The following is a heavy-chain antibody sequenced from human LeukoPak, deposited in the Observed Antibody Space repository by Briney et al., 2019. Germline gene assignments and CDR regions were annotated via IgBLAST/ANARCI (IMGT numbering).Heavy chain of an antibody. Sequence: ASVMVSCKASGYTFTGYYMHWVRQAPGQGLEWMGWINPNSGDTNYAQKFQCRVTMTRDTSISTAYMELSRLRSDDTAVYYCARGSGGSGYDYWGQGTLVTVSS. CDR3: ARGSGGSGYDY. CDR2: INPNSGDT. D-gene: IGHD2-15*01. CDR1: GYTFTGYY. V-gene: IGHV1-2*02. J-gene: IGHJ4*02.